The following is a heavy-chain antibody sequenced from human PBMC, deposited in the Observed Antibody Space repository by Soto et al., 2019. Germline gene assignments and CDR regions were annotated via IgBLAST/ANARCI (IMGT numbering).Heavy chain of an antibody. D-gene: IGHD3-22*01. Sequence: QMQLVQSGPEVKKPGTSVRVSCKASGLTFTNSAVLWVRQARGQRLEWIGWIVVGSGNTNYAQNFQKRVTITRDMSTSTAYMELSSLRSEDPAVYYCAAAPRYNSDGSAKGWIGPWGQGTPVTVSS. CDR2: IVVGSGNT. J-gene: IGHJ5*02. CDR3: AAAPRYNSDGSAKGWIGP. CDR1: GLTFTNSA. V-gene: IGHV1-58*01.